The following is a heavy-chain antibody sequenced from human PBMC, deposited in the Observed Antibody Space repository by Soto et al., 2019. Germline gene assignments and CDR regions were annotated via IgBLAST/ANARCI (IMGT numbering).Heavy chain of an antibody. Sequence: QVQLQESGPGLVKPSETLSLICTVSGDSISNYYWSWIRQPAGKGLEWIGHISTSGSTNYNPSLKSRVTISLDTSKNQFSLRLKSVTAADTAVYYCARDKSQTGLHYYPFDSWGQGKLVTVSS. CDR2: ISTSGST. CDR3: ARDKSQTGLHYYPFDS. V-gene: IGHV4-4*07. CDR1: GDSISNYY. D-gene: IGHD3-22*01. J-gene: IGHJ4*02.